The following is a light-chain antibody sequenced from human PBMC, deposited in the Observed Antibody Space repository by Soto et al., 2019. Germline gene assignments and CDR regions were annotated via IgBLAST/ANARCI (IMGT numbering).Light chain of an antibody. CDR1: SSDVSGYNY. CDR3: STYTSSNTPYV. Sequence: QSALTQPDSVSGSPGQSSTLSCTGTSSDVSGYNYVSGYQHHPGQAPKLIIYDVSNRPSVVSNRFSGSKSGNTATLTISGRQDEDEADYYSSTYTSSNTPYVFGTGTKLTVL. V-gene: IGLV2-14*03. CDR2: DVS. J-gene: IGLJ1*01.